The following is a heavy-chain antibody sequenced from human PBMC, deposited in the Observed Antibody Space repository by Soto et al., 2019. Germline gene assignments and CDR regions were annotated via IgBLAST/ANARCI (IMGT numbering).Heavy chain of an antibody. CDR1: GFTFSSSA. Sequence: QVQLVESGGGVVQPGRSLRLSCGASGFTFSSSAMHWVRQPPGKGLEWVAVISYDGRNKYHADSVKGRFTISRDNFKNTLYLQMNSLRAEDTAVYYCARGGSDFWSAGYYWGQGTRVTVSS. D-gene: IGHD3-3*01. CDR3: ARGGSDFWSAGYY. V-gene: IGHV3-30*04. J-gene: IGHJ4*02. CDR2: ISYDGRNK.